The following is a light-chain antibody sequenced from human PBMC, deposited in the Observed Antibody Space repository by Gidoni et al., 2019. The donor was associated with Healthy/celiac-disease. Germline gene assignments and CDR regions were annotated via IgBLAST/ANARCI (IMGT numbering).Light chain of an antibody. CDR2: QDS. CDR1: KLWDKY. Sequence: SYELTQPPSVSVSPGQTASITCSGDKLWDKYACWYQQKPGQSPVLVIYQDSKRPSGIPERFSGSNSGNTATLTISGTQAMDEADYYCQAWDSEDVVFGGGTKLTVL. V-gene: IGLV3-1*01. J-gene: IGLJ2*01. CDR3: QAWDSEDVV.